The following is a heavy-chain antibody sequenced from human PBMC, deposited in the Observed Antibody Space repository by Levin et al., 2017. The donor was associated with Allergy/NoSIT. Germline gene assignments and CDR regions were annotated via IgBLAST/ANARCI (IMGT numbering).Heavy chain of an antibody. J-gene: IGHJ3*02. Sequence: PSETLSLTCTVSGGSISSYYWSWIRQPPGKGLEWIGYIYYSGSTNYNPSLKSRVTISVDTSKNQFSLKLSSVTAADTAVYYCARDGGYYDILTGYYKHAFDIWGQGTMVTVSS. CDR3: ARDGGYYDILTGYYKHAFDI. CDR2: IYYSGST. V-gene: IGHV4-59*01. CDR1: GGSISSYY. D-gene: IGHD3-9*01.